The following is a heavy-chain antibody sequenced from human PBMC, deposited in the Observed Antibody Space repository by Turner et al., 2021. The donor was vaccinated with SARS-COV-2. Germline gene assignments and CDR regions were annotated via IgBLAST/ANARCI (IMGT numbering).Heavy chain of an antibody. D-gene: IGHD6-19*01. Sequence: EVQLVETGGDLVQPGGSLRLSCAASGFTLSNDWMSWVRQAPGKGLEWVAKIRQDGSEKEYVDSVKGRFTISRDNAKNSLYLQMNSLRVEDTAVYYCAGSGGWLLDLWGQGTLVTVSS. J-gene: IGHJ4*02. CDR3: AGSGGWLLDL. CDR1: GFTLSNDW. CDR2: IRQDGSEK. V-gene: IGHV3-7*03.